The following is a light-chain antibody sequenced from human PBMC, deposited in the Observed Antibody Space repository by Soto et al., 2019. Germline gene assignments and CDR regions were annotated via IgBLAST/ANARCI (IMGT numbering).Light chain of an antibody. CDR2: SNN. Sequence: QSALTQPPSASGTPGQRVTISCSGSSSNIGSNTVNWYQQLPGTAPKLLIYSNNQRPSGVPDRFSGSKSGTSASLAISGLQSEDEADYYCAAWDDSLNGLFGGGTKLNVL. CDR1: SSNIGSNT. J-gene: IGLJ2*01. V-gene: IGLV1-44*01. CDR3: AAWDDSLNGL.